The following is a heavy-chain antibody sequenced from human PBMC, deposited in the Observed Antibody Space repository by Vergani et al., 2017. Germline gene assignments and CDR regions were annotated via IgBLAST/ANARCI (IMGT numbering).Heavy chain of an antibody. D-gene: IGHD3-16*01. Sequence: EVQLLESGGGLVQPGGSLRLSCAASGFTVSSNYMSWVRQAPGKGLEWVSVIYSGGSTYYADSVKGRFTISRDNSKNTLYLQMNSLRAEDTAVYYCARDSIGGGVALGDWGQGTLVTVSS. J-gene: IGHJ4*02. CDR3: ARDSIGGGVALGD. CDR1: GFTVSSNY. CDR2: IYSGGST. V-gene: IGHV3-53*01.